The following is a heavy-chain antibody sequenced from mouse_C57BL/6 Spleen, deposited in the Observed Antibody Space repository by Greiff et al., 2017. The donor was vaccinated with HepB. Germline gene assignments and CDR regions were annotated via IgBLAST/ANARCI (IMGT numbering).Heavy chain of an antibody. D-gene: IGHD4-1*01. V-gene: IGHV1-81*01. CDR1: GYTFTSYG. CDR2: IYPRSGNT. Sequence: QVQLQQSGAELARPGASVKLSCKASGYTFTSYGISWVKQRTGQGLEWIGEIYPRSGNTYYNEKFKGKATLTADNSPSTAYLELRSLTSEDSAVYFCAREELGRGHAMDYWGQGTSVTVSS. CDR3: AREELGRGHAMDY. J-gene: IGHJ4*01.